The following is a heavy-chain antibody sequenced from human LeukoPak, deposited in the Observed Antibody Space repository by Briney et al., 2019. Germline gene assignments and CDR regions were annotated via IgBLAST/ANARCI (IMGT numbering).Heavy chain of an antibody. D-gene: IGHD3-22*01. CDR1: GFTFSSYG. Sequence: GGTLRLSCAASGFTFSSYGMSWVRQAPGKGLEWVSAISGSGGSTYYADSVKGRFTISRDNSKNTLYLQMNSLRAEDTAVYYCAKDRGYSGYYRGSFDYWGQGTLVTVSS. V-gene: IGHV3-23*01. CDR2: ISGSGGST. CDR3: AKDRGYSGYYRGSFDY. J-gene: IGHJ4*02.